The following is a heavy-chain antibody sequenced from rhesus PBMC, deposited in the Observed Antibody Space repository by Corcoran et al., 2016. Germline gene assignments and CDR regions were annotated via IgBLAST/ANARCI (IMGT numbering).Heavy chain of an antibody. Sequence: QVQLQESGPGLARPLETPSLLCSVFNASIRLNHWTWIRPAPGTGPDRIGCMYGNSGAIQYNPTLKSRLTFLVDTSRTQVSLKLTSVTAADTAVYYCVRNRYRFDVWGAGVLVTVSS. J-gene: IGHJ5-1*01. V-gene: IGHV4S2*01. CDR1: NASIRLNH. CDR3: VRNRYRFDV. D-gene: IGHD2-2*01. CDR2: MYGNSGAI.